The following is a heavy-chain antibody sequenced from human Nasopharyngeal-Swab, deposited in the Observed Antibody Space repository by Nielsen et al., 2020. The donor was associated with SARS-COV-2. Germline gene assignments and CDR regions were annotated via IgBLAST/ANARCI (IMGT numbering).Heavy chain of an antibody. D-gene: IGHD3-10*01. V-gene: IGHV4-38-2*02. CDR2: IYHSGST. J-gene: IGHJ5*02. CDR3: ARATYYYGSGTYYGGWFDP. CDR1: GYSISSGYY. Sequence: SETLSLTCTVSGYSISSGYYWGWIRQPPGKGLEWIGSIYHSGSTYYNPSLKSRVTISLDTSKKQFSLKLSSVTAADTAVYYCARATYYYGSGTYYGGWFDPWGQGTLVSVSS.